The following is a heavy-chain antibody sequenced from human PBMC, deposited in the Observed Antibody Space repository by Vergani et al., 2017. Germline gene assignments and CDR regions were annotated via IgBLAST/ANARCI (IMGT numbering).Heavy chain of an antibody. CDR2: IYPGDSDT. V-gene: IGHV5-51*01. CDR3: ARHSQWARETSAGIDY. J-gene: IGHJ4*02. Sequence: EVQLVQSGAEVKKPGESLKISCKGSGYSFTSYWIGWVRQMPGKGLEWMGIIYPGDSDTRYSPSFQGQVTISADKSISTAYLQWGSLKASDTAMYYCARHSQWARETSAGIDYWGQGTLVTVSS. CDR1: GYSFTSYW. D-gene: IGHD6-19*01.